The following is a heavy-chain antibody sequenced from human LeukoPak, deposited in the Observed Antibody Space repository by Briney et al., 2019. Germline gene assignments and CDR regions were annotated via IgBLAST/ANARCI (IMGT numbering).Heavy chain of an antibody. D-gene: IGHD2-15*01. J-gene: IGHJ4*02. CDR2: IYHSGST. Sequence: PSETLFLTCAVSGYSISSGYYWGWIRQPPGKGLEWIGSIYHSGSTYYNPSLKSRVTISVDTSKNQFSLKLSSVTAADTAVYYCARDDRYCSGGSCYGLFDYWGQGTLVTVSS. CDR3: ARDDRYCSGGSCYGLFDY. V-gene: IGHV4-38-2*02. CDR1: GYSISSGYY.